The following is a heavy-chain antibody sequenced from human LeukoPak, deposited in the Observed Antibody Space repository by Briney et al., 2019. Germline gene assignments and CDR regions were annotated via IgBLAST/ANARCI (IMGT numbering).Heavy chain of an antibody. Sequence: GRSLRLSCAASGFTFSSYGMHWVRQAPGKGLEWVAVISYDGSNKYYADSVKGRFTISRDNSKNTLYLQMNSLRAEDTAVYYCARDREYSSDYWGQGTLVTVSS. J-gene: IGHJ4*02. D-gene: IGHD6-6*01. CDR2: ISYDGSNK. CDR1: GFTFSSYG. V-gene: IGHV3-30*03. CDR3: ARDREYSSDY.